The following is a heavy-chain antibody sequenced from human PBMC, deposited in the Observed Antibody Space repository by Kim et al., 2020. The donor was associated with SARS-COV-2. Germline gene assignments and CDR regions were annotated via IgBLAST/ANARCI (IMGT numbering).Heavy chain of an antibody. D-gene: IGHD2-15*01. J-gene: IGHJ4*02. CDR2: IYYSGST. Sequence: SETLSLTCTVSGGSISSYYWSWIRQPPGKGLEWIGYIYYSGSTNYNPSLKSRVTISVDTSQNQFSLKLSSVTAADTAVHYCARERGGGNLDYLGQGTLVT. CDR3: ARERGGGNLDY. V-gene: IGHV4-59*01. CDR1: GGSISSYY.